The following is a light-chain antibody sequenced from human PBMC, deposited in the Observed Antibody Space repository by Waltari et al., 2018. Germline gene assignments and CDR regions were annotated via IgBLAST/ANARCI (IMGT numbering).Light chain of an antibody. Sequence: DIQMTQSPSSVSAFIGARVTITCRASQGISNLLAWYQHKPGKAPKLLISAASILQSGVPSRFSGSGSGTDFTLIISSLQPEDFATYYCQQSNSFPVTFGQGTRLEIK. CDR1: QGISNL. J-gene: IGKJ5*01. V-gene: IGKV1-12*01. CDR3: QQSNSFPVT. CDR2: AAS.